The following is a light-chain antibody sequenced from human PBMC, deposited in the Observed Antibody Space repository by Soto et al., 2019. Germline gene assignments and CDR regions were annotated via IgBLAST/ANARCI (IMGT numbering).Light chain of an antibody. J-gene: IGLJ2*01. Sequence: QSVLAQPRSVSGSPGQSVTMSCTGTSSDVGGYNYVSWYQHHPGKAPKLMIYDVSKRPSGVPDRFSGSKSGNTASLTISGLQAEDEADYYCCSYAGSYTFVFGGGTKLTVL. CDR3: CSYAGSYTFV. V-gene: IGLV2-11*01. CDR2: DVS. CDR1: SSDVGGYNY.